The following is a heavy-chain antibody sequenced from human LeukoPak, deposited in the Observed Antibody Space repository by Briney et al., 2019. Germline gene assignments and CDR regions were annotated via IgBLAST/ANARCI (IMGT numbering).Heavy chain of an antibody. CDR2: INHSGST. V-gene: IGHV4-34*01. D-gene: IGHD6-19*01. CDR1: GGSFSGYY. CDR3: ASWNSSGWYWYFDL. Sequence: ASETLSLTCAVYGGSFSGYYWSWIRQPLGKGLEWIGEINHSGSTNYNPSLKSRVTISVDTSKNQFSLKLSSVTAADTAVYYCASWNSSGWYWYFDLWGRGTLVTVSS. J-gene: IGHJ2*01.